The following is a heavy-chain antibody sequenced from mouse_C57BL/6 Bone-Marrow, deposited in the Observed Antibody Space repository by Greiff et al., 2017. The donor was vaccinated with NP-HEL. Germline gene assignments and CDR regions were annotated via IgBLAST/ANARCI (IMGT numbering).Heavy chain of an antibody. V-gene: IGHV14-4*01. CDR2: IDPENGDT. CDR3: TSSLWLHWYFDV. J-gene: IGHJ1*03. Sequence: VQLQQSGAELVRPGASVKLSCTASGFNIKDDYMHWVKQRPEQGLEWIGWIDPENGDTEYAPKFQGKATITADTSSNTAYLQLSSLTSEDTAVYYCTSSLWLHWYFDVWGTGTTVTVSS. D-gene: IGHD2-2*01. CDR1: GFNIKDDY.